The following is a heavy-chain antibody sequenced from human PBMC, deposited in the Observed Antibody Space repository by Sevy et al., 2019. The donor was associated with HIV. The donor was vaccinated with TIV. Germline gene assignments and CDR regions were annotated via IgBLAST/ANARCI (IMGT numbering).Heavy chain of an antibody. Sequence: SETLSLTCAVSGGSISSVNWWHWVRQPPGKVLERIGVNYHSDYTNYNPSLRSRVTISVDNSNNQFSLKLSFVTAADTAVYYCARGGATPRGFDPWGQGSLVTVSS. J-gene: IGHJ5*02. V-gene: IGHV4-4*02. CDR1: GGSISSVNW. CDR3: ARGGATPRGFDP. D-gene: IGHD3-16*01. CDR2: NYHSDYT.